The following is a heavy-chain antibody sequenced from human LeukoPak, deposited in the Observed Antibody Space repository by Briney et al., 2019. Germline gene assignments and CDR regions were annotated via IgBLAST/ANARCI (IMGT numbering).Heavy chain of an antibody. Sequence: GGSLRLSCAASGFTFSSYAMSWVRQAPGKGLEWVSAISGSGGSTYYADSVKGRFTISRDNSKNTLYLQMNSLRAEDTAVYYCATELSIWFGELLYYYYYGMDVWGQGTTVTVSS. D-gene: IGHD3-10*01. J-gene: IGHJ6*02. V-gene: IGHV3-23*01. CDR1: GFTFSSYA. CDR3: ATELSIWFGELLYYYYYGMDV. CDR2: ISGSGGST.